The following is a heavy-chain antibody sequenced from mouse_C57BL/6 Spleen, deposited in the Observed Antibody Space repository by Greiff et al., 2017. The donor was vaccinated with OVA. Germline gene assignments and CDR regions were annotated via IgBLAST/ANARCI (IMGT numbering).Heavy chain of an antibody. CDR2: INPSSGYT. Sequence: VQLQQSGAELARPGASVKMSCKASGYTFTSYTMHWVKQRPGQGLEWIGYINPSSGYTKYNQKFKDKATLTADKSSSTAYIQLSSLTSEDSAVYYCARYYGSSYWYFDVWGTGTTVTVSS. CDR3: ARYYGSSYWYFDV. J-gene: IGHJ1*03. V-gene: IGHV1-4*01. D-gene: IGHD1-1*01. CDR1: GYTFTSYT.